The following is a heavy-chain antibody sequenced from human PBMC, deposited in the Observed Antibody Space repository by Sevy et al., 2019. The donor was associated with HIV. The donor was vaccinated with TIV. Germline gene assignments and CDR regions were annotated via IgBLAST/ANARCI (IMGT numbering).Heavy chain of an antibody. D-gene: IGHD2-8*02. J-gene: IGHJ6*02. V-gene: IGHV3-23*01. CDR2: LIGGGRRT. Sequence: GGSLRLSCAASGFPFSSYAMSWVRQAPGRGLEWVSTLIGGGRRTYYADSVTGRFIISRDNSRNTLYLQMNSLRAEDTAIYYCAKRRVQSGLSGGGANYGMDVCGRRTAVTVSS. CDR1: GFPFSSYA. CDR3: AKRRVQSGLSGGGANYGMDV.